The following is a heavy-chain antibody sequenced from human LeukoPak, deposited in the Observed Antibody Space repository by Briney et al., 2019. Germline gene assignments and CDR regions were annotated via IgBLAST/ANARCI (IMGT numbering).Heavy chain of an antibody. Sequence: GGSLRLSYAASGFTFDDYAMHWVRQAPGKGLEWVSGISWNSGSIGYADSVRGRFTISRDNAKNSLYLQMSSLRSEDTAVYYCARYSRGYCGGGNCNSYFFDFWGQGAPVTVSS. CDR3: ARYSRGYCGGGNCNSYFFDF. D-gene: IGHD2-15*01. J-gene: IGHJ4*02. V-gene: IGHV3-9*01. CDR1: GFTFDDYA. CDR2: ISWNSGSI.